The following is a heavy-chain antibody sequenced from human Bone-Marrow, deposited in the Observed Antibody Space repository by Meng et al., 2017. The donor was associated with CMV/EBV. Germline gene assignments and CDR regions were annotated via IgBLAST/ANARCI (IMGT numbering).Heavy chain of an antibody. V-gene: IGHV1-2*02. CDR2: VNPNDGAT. Sequence: ASVKVSCKTSGYDFAEYYMHWVRQAPGQGLEWMGWVNPNDGATNYAQKFQGRVTMTRDTSISTAYMELSRLRSDDTAVYYCAILVAYCGGDCPLVEDYWGQGTLVTVSS. CDR1: GYDFAEYY. D-gene: IGHD2-21*01. CDR3: AILVAYCGGDCPLVEDY. J-gene: IGHJ4*02.